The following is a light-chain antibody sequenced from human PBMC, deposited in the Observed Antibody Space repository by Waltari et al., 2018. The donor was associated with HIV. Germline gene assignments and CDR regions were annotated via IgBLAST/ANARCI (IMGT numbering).Light chain of an antibody. CDR3: QQYDRWPQT. V-gene: IGKV3-15*01. J-gene: IGKJ2*01. CDR2: GAA. Sequence: EIVMTQSPVSLSVSPGEGATLSCRASQSVYNNVAWYQQQSGQAPRLLIFGAATRASGVPLRVSGSGSGTEFTLTSSSLRSEDFVVYYCQQYDRWPQTFGQGTKLEIK. CDR1: QSVYNN.